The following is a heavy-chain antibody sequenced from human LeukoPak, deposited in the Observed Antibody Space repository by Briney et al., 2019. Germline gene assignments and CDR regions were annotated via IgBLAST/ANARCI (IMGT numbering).Heavy chain of an antibody. D-gene: IGHD2-2*02. CDR1: GGSISSSSYY. V-gene: IGHV4-39*07. CDR3: ARVRVPAATPLDY. CDR2: IYYSGST. J-gene: IGHJ4*02. Sequence: SSETLSLTCTVSGGSISSSSYYWGWIRQPPGKGLEWIGSIYYSGSTNYNPSLKSRVTISVDTSKNQFSLKLSSVTAADTAVYYCARVRVPAATPLDYWGQGTLVTVSS.